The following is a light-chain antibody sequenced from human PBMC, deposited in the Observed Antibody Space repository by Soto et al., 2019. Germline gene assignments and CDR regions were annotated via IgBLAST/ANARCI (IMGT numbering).Light chain of an antibody. Sequence: EIRMTQSPATLSVSPGERATLSCKASESVAGHLAWYQQKPGQDTRLLIHGSSIRATGIPVRFSGSGSGTEFTLTIRSLQSEDFAVYYCQKYDSWPRPFGQGTKVDIK. J-gene: IGKJ1*01. CDR1: ESVAGH. CDR2: GSS. CDR3: QKYDSWPRP. V-gene: IGKV3-15*01.